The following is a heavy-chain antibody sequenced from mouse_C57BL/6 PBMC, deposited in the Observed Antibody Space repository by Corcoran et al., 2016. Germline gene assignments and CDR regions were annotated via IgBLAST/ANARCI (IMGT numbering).Heavy chain of an antibody. D-gene: IGHD2-5*01. V-gene: IGHV3-6*01. CDR1: GYSITSGYY. Sequence: DVQLQESGPGLVKPSQSLSLTCSVTGYSITSGYYWTWIRQFPGNKLEWMCYINYDGSNNYNPSLKNRISITRYTSKNQFVLKLNSVTTEDTAAYYCASYSNYGYWGQGTTLTVSS. J-gene: IGHJ2*01. CDR2: INYDGSN. CDR3: ASYSNYGY.